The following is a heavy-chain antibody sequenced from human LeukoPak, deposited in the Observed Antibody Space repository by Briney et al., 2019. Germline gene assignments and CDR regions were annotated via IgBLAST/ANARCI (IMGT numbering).Heavy chain of an antibody. D-gene: IGHD3-9*01. CDR1: GGSISSSSSY. J-gene: IGHJ4*02. CDR3: ARPSALRCFDWSFDY. Sequence: SETLSLICTVCGGSISSSSSYWGWIRQPPGKGLEWIGSIYYSGTTYYNPSLKSRVTLSVDTSNNQFSLNLSSVTATDTAVYYCARPSALRCFDWSFDYWGQGTLVTVSS. V-gene: IGHV4-39*01. CDR2: IYYSGTT.